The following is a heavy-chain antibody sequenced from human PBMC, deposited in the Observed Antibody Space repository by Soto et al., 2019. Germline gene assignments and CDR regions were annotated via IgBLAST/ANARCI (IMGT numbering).Heavy chain of an antibody. Sequence: GSLRLSCAASGFTFSSYGMHWVRQAPGKGLEWVAVISYDGSNKYYADSVKGRFTISRDNSKNTLYLQMNSLRAEDTAVYYCAKDGAVLLWFGESSNYYYYGMDVWGKGTTVTVSS. J-gene: IGHJ6*04. V-gene: IGHV3-30*18. CDR3: AKDGAVLLWFGESSNYYYYGMDV. CDR1: GFTFSSYG. CDR2: ISYDGSNK. D-gene: IGHD3-10*01.